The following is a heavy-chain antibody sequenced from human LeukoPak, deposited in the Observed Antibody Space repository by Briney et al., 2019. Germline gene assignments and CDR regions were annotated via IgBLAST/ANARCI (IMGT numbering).Heavy chain of an antibody. Sequence: PGRSLRLSCAASGFTFSSYAMHWVRQAAGKGLEWVAVISYDGSNKYYADSEKGRFTISRDNSKNTLYLQMNSLRAEDTAVYYCARGGDSSGYFHESFAFDIWGQGTMVTVSS. J-gene: IGHJ3*02. CDR2: ISYDGSNK. V-gene: IGHV3-30-3*01. CDR1: GFTFSSYA. CDR3: ARGGDSSGYFHESFAFDI. D-gene: IGHD3-22*01.